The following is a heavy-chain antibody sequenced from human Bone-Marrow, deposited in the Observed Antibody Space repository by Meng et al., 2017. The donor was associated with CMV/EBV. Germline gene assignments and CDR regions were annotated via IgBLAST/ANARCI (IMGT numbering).Heavy chain of an antibody. V-gene: IGHV1-2*02. CDR1: GYTFTSYG. CDR2: INPNSGGT. J-gene: IGHJ4*02. CDR3: AGGVPNSPFDY. Sequence: ASVKVSCKASGYTFTSYGISWVRQAPGQGLEWMGWINPNSGGTNYAQKFQGRVTMTRDTSISTAYMELSRLRSDDMAVYYCAGGVPNSPFDYWGQGTLVTVSS. D-gene: IGHD3-16*01.